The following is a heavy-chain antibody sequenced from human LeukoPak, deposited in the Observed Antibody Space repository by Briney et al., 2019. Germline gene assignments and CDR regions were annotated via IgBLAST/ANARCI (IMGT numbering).Heavy chain of an antibody. Sequence: GGSLRLSCAASGFTFSSYGMHWVRQAPGKGLEWVAVISYDGSNKYYADSVKGRFTISRDNSKNTLYLQMNSLRAEDKAVYYCAKGVYYYDSSGCLDYWGQGTLVTVSS. J-gene: IGHJ4*02. CDR2: ISYDGSNK. CDR1: GFTFSSYG. V-gene: IGHV3-30*18. CDR3: AKGVYYYDSSGCLDY. D-gene: IGHD3-22*01.